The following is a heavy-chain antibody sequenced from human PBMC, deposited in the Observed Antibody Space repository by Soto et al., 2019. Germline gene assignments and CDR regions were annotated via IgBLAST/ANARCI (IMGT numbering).Heavy chain of an antibody. CDR2: IYYSGST. D-gene: IGHD4-4*01. Sequence: ASETLSLTCTVSGGSISSSRFYWGWIRQPPGQGLEWIGSIYYSGSTYNNPSLKSRVTISVNTSKNQYSLKLSSVTAADPAVYYCARIATVTYYYYYYCMDVWGQGTTVTVSS. J-gene: IGHJ6*02. V-gene: IGHV4-39*01. CDR3: ARIATVTYYYYYYCMDV. CDR1: GGSISSSRFY.